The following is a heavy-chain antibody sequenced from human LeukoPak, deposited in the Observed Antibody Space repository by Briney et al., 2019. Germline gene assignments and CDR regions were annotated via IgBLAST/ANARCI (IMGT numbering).Heavy chain of an antibody. CDR2: IEQDARAK. V-gene: IGHV3-7*03. D-gene: IGHD6-19*01. Sequence: PGGSLRLSCAASGFTFSNYWMTWVRQGPGKGLEWVANIEQDARAKYYGDPVKGRFTISRDNAKNSLYLQMNTLRVEDTAFYYCAKDNRRHYTSGPNPDSLHWGQGALVTVSS. CDR1: GFTFSNYW. CDR3: AKDNRRHYTSGPNPDSLH. J-gene: IGHJ4*02.